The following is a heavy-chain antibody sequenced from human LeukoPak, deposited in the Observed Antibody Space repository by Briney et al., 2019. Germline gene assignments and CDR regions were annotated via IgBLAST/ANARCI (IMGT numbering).Heavy chain of an antibody. CDR1: GYTFTSYG. CDR2: ISAYNGNT. V-gene: IGHV1-18*01. J-gene: IGHJ4*02. CDR3: ARSTYYYDSSGYYLG. D-gene: IGHD3-22*01. Sequence: GAPVKVSCKASGYTFTSYGISWVRQAPGQGLEWMGWISAYNGNTNYAQKLQGRVTMTTDTSTSTAYMELRSLRSDDTAVYYCARSTYYYDSSGYYLGWGQGTLVTVSS.